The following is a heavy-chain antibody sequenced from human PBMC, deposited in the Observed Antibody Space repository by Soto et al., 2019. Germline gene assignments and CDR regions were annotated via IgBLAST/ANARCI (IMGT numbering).Heavy chain of an antibody. CDR2: IYYSGST. J-gene: IGHJ6*02. D-gene: IGHD3-16*01. CDR3: ARPVYVFFWGSSATGYIYA. V-gene: IGHV4-39*01. Sequence: SETLSLTCTVSGGSISSSSYYWGWIRQPPGKGLEWIGSIYYSGSTYYNPSLKSRVTISVGTSKNQFSLKLSSVSAADTAVYYCARPVYVFFWGSSATGYIYACGQGNTVPVSS. CDR1: GGSISSSSYY.